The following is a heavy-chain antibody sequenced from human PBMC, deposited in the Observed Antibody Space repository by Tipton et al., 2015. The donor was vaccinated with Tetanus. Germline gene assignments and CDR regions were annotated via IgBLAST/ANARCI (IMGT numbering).Heavy chain of an antibody. CDR3: SSRAKHWLTAGQVY. D-gene: IGHD6-19*01. CDR1: GGSISSSNW. Sequence: TLSLTCAVSGGSISSSNWWSWVRQSPGKGLEWIGEIHLSGSTSYNPSLKSRVSMSVDKTNNQLSLKLNSATAAGSAIYYCSSRAKHWLTAGQVYWGQGILVTVPS. CDR2: IHLSGST. V-gene: IGHV4-4*02. J-gene: IGHJ4*02.